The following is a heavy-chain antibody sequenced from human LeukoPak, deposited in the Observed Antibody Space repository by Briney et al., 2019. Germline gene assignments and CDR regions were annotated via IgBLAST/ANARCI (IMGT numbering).Heavy chain of an antibody. V-gene: IGHV4-59*01. Sequence: KPSETLSLTCTVSGGSINSYYWSWIRQPPGKGLEWIGYIYYSGSTNYNPSLKSRVTMSVDTSKNQFSLKLSSVTAADTAVYYCARDRYHYDSSVYYIVSFFDYGGRGALVTVSS. CDR1: GGSINSYY. D-gene: IGHD3-22*01. J-gene: IGHJ4*02. CDR2: IYYSGST. CDR3: ARDRYHYDSSVYYIVSFFDY.